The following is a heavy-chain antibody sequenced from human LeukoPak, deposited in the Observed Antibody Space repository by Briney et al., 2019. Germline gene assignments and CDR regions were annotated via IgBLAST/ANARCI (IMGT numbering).Heavy chain of an antibody. Sequence: ASVKVSCKASGYTFTSYGISWVRQAPGQGLEWVGWISAYNGNTNYAQKLQGRVTMTTDTSTSTAYMELRSLRSDDTAVYYCARDRGFYCSSTSCYLFDNWGQGTLVTVSS. CDR3: ARDRGFYCSSTSCYLFDN. D-gene: IGHD2-2*01. V-gene: IGHV1-18*01. J-gene: IGHJ4*02. CDR2: ISAYNGNT. CDR1: GYTFTSYG.